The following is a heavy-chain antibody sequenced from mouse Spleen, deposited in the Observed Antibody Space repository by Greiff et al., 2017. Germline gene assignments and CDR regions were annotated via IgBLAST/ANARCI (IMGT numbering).Heavy chain of an antibody. CDR2: IYPRSGNT. D-gene: IGHD2-13*01. CDR1: GYTFTSYG. CDR3: ARNYGEGFAY. V-gene: IGHV1-81*01. Sequence: QVQLQQSGAELARPGASVKLSCKASGYTFTSYGISWVKQRTGQGLEWIGEIYPRSGNTYYNEKFKGKATLTADKSSSTAYMELRSLTSGDSAVYFCARNYGEGFAYWGQGTLVTVSA. J-gene: IGHJ3*01.